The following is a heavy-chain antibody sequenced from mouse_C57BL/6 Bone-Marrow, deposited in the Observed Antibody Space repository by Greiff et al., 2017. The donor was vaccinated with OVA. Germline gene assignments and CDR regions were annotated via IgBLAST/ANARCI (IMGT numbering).Heavy chain of an antibody. CDR3: ARKRKEAMDY. Sequence: VQLQESGPELVKPGASVKISCKASGYTFTDYYINWVKQRPGQGLEWIGWIFPGSGSTYYHEKFKGKATLTVDKSYSTAYMLLSSLTSEDSAVYFCARKRKEAMDYWGQGTSVTVSS. V-gene: IGHV1-75*01. J-gene: IGHJ4*01. CDR2: IFPGSGST. CDR1: GYTFTDYY.